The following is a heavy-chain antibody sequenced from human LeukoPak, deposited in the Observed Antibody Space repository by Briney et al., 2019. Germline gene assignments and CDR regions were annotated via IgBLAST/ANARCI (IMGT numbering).Heavy chain of an antibody. CDR3: ARDQGGSDPYYFGY. CDR2: ISSSSTYI. J-gene: IGHJ4*02. CDR1: GFTFSSYN. Sequence: GGSLRLSCAASGFTFSSYNMNWVRQAPGKGLEWVSSISSSSTYIYYADSVKGRFTISRDNAKKSLYLQMNSLRAEDTAVYYCARDQGGSDPYYFGYWGQGTLVTVSS. D-gene: IGHD1-26*01. V-gene: IGHV3-21*01.